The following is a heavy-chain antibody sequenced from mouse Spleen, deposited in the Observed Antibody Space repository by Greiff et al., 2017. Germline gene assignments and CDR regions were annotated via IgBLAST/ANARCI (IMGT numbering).Heavy chain of an antibody. CDR3: ARLGAIYYYGSSYGYFDV. V-gene: IGHV1S29*02. J-gene: IGHJ1*01. Sequence: EVKLQESGPELVKPGASVKISCKASGYTFTDYNMHWVKQSHGKSLEWIGYIYPYNGGTGYNQKFKSKATLTVDNSSSTAYMELRSLTSEDSAVYYCARLGAIYYYGSSYGYFDVWGAGTTVTVSS. CDR2: IYPYNGGT. CDR1: GYTFTDYN. D-gene: IGHD1-1*01.